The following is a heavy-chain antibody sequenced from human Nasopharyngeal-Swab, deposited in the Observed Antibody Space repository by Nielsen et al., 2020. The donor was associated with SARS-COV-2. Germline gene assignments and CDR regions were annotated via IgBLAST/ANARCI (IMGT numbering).Heavy chain of an antibody. CDR2: ITVSGDAT. D-gene: IGHD7-27*01. V-gene: IGHV3-23*01. CDR3: APDPNWGLGY. J-gene: IGHJ4*02. CDR1: GFTFSSYV. Sequence: GESLKISCAASGFTFSSYVMIWVRQAPGEGLEWVSYITVSGDATNYAESVKGRFTISRDNSKNLLYLQMNSLRVEDTATYYCAPDPNWGLGYWGRGTLVTVSS.